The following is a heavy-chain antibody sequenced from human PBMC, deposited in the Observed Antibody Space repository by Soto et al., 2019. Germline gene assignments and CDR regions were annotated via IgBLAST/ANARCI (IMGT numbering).Heavy chain of an antibody. V-gene: IGHV3-23*01. D-gene: IGHD4-4*01. CDR1: GFTFSSYA. J-gene: IGHJ6*02. CDR3: AKSDRDYSHHPLNYYYGMDV. Sequence: EMQLLESGGGLVQPGGSLRLSCAASGFTFSSYAVTWFRQAPGKGLEWVSAISANGGSTYSADSVKGRFTISRDNSKNTLYLQMISLRAEDTAVYYCAKSDRDYSHHPLNYYYGMDVWGQGTTVTVSS. CDR2: ISANGGST.